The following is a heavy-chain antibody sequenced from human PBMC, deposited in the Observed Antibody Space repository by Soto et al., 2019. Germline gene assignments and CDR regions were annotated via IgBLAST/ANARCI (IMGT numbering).Heavy chain of an antibody. CDR1: GFSFGSYA. D-gene: IGHD3-9*01. Sequence: EGSLRLSCAASGFSFGSYAMYWVRQPPRKGLESVATVSYEGSIAYYSDSVKGRFTISRDNSMHTIYLQMNSLRAEDPALYYCARDFEPTDGDYNYYGMDVCGKESRVSVSS. CDR2: VSYEGSIA. V-gene: IGHV3-30*03. J-gene: IGHJ6*01. CDR3: ARDFEPTDGDYNYYGMDV.